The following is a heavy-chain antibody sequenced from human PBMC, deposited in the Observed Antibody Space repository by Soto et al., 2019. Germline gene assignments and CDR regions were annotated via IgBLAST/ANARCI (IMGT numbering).Heavy chain of an antibody. D-gene: IGHD6-6*01. V-gene: IGHV1-69*02. Sequence: QVQLVQSGAEVKKPGSSVKVSCKASGGTFSSYAINWVRQAPGQGLEWMGRIVPMFGIPNFAPKFQGRVTLTADRATTTAYIELSSLRSEDTTVYYCTSGPYTSSTGGYYYDYMDVWGKGPTVTVS. CDR3: TSGPYTSSTGGYYYDYMDV. J-gene: IGHJ6*03. CDR1: GGTFSSYA. CDR2: IVPMFGIP.